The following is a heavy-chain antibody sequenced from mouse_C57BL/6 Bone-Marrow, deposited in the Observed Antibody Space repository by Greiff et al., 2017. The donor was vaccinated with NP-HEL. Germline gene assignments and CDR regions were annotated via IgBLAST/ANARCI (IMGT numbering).Heavy chain of an antibody. D-gene: IGHD2-1*01. CDR1: GYTFTSYT. V-gene: IGHV1-4*01. Sequence: QVQLQQSGAELARPGASVKMSCKASGYTFTSYTMHWVQQRPGQGLEWIGYITPSSGYTKYTQKCKDKATLTADKSSSTAYMQLSSLTSEDSAVYYGAAYGNYKNVDVWGTGTTVTGSS. CDR3: AAYGNYKNVDV. J-gene: IGHJ1*03. CDR2: ITPSSGYT.